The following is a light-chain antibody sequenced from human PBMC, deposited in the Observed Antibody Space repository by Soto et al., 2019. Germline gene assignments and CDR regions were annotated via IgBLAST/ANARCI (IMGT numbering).Light chain of an antibody. J-gene: IGKJ1*01. CDR2: GAS. CDR1: QSVSSN. Sequence: EIVMTQSPATLSVSPGERAALYCTASQSVSSNLAWYQQKPGQAPRLLIYGASTRATGIPARFSGSGSGTEFTLTISSLQSEAFAVYYCQQYNNWPTWTFGQGTKVDIK. CDR3: QQYNNWPTWT. V-gene: IGKV3-15*01.